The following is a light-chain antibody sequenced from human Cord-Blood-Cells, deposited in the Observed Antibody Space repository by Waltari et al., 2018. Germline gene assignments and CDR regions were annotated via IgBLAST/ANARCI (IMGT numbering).Light chain of an antibody. Sequence: DIQMTQSPSSLSASVGDRVTITCRAIQGISNYLAWYQQKPGKVPKLLIYVASTLQSRVPSRFSGSGSGTDFTLTISSLQPEDVATYYCQKYNSAPPNTFGQGTKLEIK. CDR3: QKYNSAPPNT. V-gene: IGKV1-27*01. J-gene: IGKJ2*01. CDR1: QGISNY. CDR2: VAS.